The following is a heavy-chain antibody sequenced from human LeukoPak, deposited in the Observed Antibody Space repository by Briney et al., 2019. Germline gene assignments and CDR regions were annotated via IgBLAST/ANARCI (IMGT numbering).Heavy chain of an antibody. CDR2: IYYSGST. D-gene: IGHD3-10*01. Sequence: SETLSLTCTVSGGSISSYYWSWIRQPPGKGLEWIGYIYYSGSTNYNPSLKSRVTISVDTSKNQFSLKLCSVTAADTAVYYCARGGFGELSGYWGQGTLVTVSS. V-gene: IGHV4-59*01. CDR3: ARGGFGELSGY. J-gene: IGHJ4*02. CDR1: GGSISSYY.